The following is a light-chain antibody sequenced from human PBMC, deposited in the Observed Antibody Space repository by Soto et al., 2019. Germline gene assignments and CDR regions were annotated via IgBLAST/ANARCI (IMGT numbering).Light chain of an antibody. CDR1: QTVLYSSNDKNA. Sequence: DIVMTQSPDSLAVSLGERATINCKSSQTVLYSSNDKNALAWFQQKPRQPPKLRTYWASTRKSGVPGRFSGSGSGQDFTNTHSSLQAEDVAVYYCQQYLPSFTFGGGTKVEIK. J-gene: IGKJ4*01. CDR3: QQYLPSFT. CDR2: WAS. V-gene: IGKV4-1*01.